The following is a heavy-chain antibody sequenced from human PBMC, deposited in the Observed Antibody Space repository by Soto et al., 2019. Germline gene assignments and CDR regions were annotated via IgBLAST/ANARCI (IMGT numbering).Heavy chain of an antibody. CDR1: GFTFSTYG. CDR2: LWYDGSNK. CDR3: ARAPMERYYFDY. Sequence: QVQLVESGGGVVQPGRSLRLSCAASGFTFSTYGMHWVRQAPGKGLEWVATLWYDGSNKYYAESVKGRFTISRDNSKNTQDLQMNSLGVEDTAVYYCARAPMERYYFDYWGQGTLVTVSS. D-gene: IGHD1-1*01. V-gene: IGHV3-33*01. J-gene: IGHJ4*02.